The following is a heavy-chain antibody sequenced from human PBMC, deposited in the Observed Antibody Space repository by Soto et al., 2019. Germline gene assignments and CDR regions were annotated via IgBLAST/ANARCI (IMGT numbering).Heavy chain of an antibody. J-gene: IGHJ4*02. D-gene: IGHD4-17*01. V-gene: IGHV3-23*01. CDR3: AKDRPLRGDYGSTYYFDS. CDR1: GFPFGSYP. CDR2: IDAGSATT. Sequence: EVHLLESGGGLVQSGGSLRLSCAASGFPFGSYPMGWVRQTPGKGLEWVSGIDAGSATTHYADSVQGRFSISRDNSRNTVYLQMTSLRAEDTAVYYCAKDRPLRGDYGSTYYFDSWGQGALVTV.